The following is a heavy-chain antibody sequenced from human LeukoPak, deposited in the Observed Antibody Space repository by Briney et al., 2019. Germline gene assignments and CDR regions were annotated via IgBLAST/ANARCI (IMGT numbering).Heavy chain of an antibody. Sequence: SETLSLTCAVYGGSFSDYYWSWIRQPPGKGLEWIGYIYYSGSTYYNPSLKSRVTISVDTSKNQFSLKLSSVTAADTAVYYCARDGEDSGYSYGFPDAFDIWGQGTMVTVSS. V-gene: IGHV4-30-4*08. CDR3: ARDGEDSGYSYGFPDAFDI. D-gene: IGHD5-18*01. CDR1: GGSFSDYY. CDR2: IYYSGST. J-gene: IGHJ3*02.